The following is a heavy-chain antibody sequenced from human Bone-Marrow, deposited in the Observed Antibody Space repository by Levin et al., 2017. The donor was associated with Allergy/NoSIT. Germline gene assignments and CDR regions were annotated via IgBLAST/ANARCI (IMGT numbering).Heavy chain of an antibody. CDR3: TRAQRFRGRDLVWGSPLYYFDH. J-gene: IGHJ4*02. CDR1: GFTFNNLH. Sequence: GGSLRLSCEASGFTFNNLHMSWVRQAPGKGLVWVSRINPDGSGTNYADSVRGRFTISRDNAKNAVHLQMSSLTVDDTAVYYCTRAQRFRGRDLVWGSPLYYFDHWGQGILVTVSS. D-gene: IGHD3-16*01. CDR2: INPDGSGT. V-gene: IGHV3-74*01.